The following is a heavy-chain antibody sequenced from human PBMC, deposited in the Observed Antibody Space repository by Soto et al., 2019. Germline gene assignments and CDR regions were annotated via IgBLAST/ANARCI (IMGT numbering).Heavy chain of an antibody. D-gene: IGHD2-8*01. V-gene: IGHV3-72*01. Sequence: EVQLVESGGGLVQPGGSLRLSRAASGFTFNDHFMDWVRQAPGKGLEWVGRARNKVHSYTTAYAASVGGRFTISRDDSKNSLYLQMNSLETEDTAVYFCARLMGTSFDLWGQGTLVTVSS. CDR3: ARLMGTSFDL. CDR2: ARNKVHSYTT. J-gene: IGHJ4*02. CDR1: GFTFNDHF.